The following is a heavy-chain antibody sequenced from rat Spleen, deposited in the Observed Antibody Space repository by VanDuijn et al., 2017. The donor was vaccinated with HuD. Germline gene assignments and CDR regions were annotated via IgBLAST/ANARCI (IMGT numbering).Heavy chain of an antibody. CDR2: ISYEGSST. Sequence: EVQLVESGGGLVQPGRSMKLSCAASGFTFSNFDMAWVRQAPKKGLEWVASISYEGSSTYNGDSVKGRFTISRDNAKSTLYLQLNSLRSEDTATYYCTTENYWFTYWGQGTLVTVSS. D-gene: IGHD1-10*01. V-gene: IGHV5-22*01. J-gene: IGHJ3*01. CDR1: GFTFSNFD. CDR3: TTENYWFTY.